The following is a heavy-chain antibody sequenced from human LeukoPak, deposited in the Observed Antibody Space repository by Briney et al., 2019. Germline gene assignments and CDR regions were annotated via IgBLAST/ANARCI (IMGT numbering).Heavy chain of an antibody. CDR2: IIPIFGTA. V-gene: IGHV1-69*13. CDR3: ARDLSSRTWSGYGY. J-gene: IGHJ4*02. D-gene: IGHD3-3*01. Sequence: SVKVSCKASGGTISSYAISWVRQAPGQGLEWMGGIIPIFGTANYAQKFQGRVTITADESTSTAYMELSSLRSEDTAVYYCARDLSSRTWSGYGYWGQGTLVTVSP. CDR1: GGTISSYA.